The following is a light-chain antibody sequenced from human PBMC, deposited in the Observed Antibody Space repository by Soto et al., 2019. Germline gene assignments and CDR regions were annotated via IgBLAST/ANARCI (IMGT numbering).Light chain of an antibody. CDR2: TAG. V-gene: IGLV1-44*01. J-gene: IGLJ1*01. Sequence: QSVLTQPLSVTASPGQRVTISCSGGSSNIGSNTVAWYQHLPGTAPPRLIFTAGQRPSGVPGRFSGSKSGTSASLAISGLQSEDEGDYYCSAWDNSLNGYVFGPVTKLTVL. CDR1: SSNIGSNT. CDR3: SAWDNSLNGYV.